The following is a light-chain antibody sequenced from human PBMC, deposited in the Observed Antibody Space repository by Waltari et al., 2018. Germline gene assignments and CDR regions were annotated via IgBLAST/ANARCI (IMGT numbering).Light chain of an antibody. J-gene: IGLJ1*01. CDR3: YSTGSSGNHRNV. CDR1: ALPTKC. V-gene: IGLV3-10*01. CDR2: EDS. Sequence: SYELTQPPSVSVSPGQTFRITCSGDALPTKCAYWYQQKSGQAPVRVIYEDSKRPSGIPERFSGSSSGTMATLTISGAQVEDEADYYCYSTGSSGNHRNVFGTGTKVTVL.